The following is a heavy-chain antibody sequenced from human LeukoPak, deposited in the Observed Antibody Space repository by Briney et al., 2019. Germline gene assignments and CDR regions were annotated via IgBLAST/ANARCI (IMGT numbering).Heavy chain of an antibody. V-gene: IGHV3-33*03. CDR1: GFTFRSHG. Sequence: PGGSLRLSCATSGFTFRSHGMHWVRQAPGKGLEWVAVIWYDGSSKFYADSVKGRFTISRDNSKNTLYLQMNSLRAEDTAVYYCAKDQHYFEQVGYCFHHWGQGTLVTVSS. CDR2: IWYDGSSK. D-gene: IGHD3-22*01. CDR3: AKDQHYFEQVGYCFHH. J-gene: IGHJ1*01.